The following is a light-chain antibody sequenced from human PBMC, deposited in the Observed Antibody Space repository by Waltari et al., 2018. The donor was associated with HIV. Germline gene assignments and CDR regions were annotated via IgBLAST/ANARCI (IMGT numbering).Light chain of an antibody. Sequence: QSALTQPASVSGSPGQSLTIPCTGTNTAVGVYIYVSWYQQHPGKSPRAIIYEVSHRPSGISHRFSGSKSGNTASLTISGLQPEDEADYYCSSYTSATTIVFGGGTKVTVL. J-gene: IGLJ2*01. CDR1: NTAVGVYIY. CDR3: SSYTSATTIV. CDR2: EVS. V-gene: IGLV2-14*01.